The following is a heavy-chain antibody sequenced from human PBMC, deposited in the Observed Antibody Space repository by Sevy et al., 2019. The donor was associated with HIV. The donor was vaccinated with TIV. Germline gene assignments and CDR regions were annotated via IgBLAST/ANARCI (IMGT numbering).Heavy chain of an antibody. Sequence: SETLSLTCTVSGGSITSLYWNWIRQPPGKGLEWIANIYYNGHINYNPSLKSRVTLSLDTSKNQFSLRLSSATAADTAKYYCAGENAWGRGYSWGQGTLVTVSS. V-gene: IGHV4-59*08. CDR3: AGENAWGRGYS. J-gene: IGHJ4*02. D-gene: IGHD1-26*01. CDR1: GGSITSLY. CDR2: IYYNGHI.